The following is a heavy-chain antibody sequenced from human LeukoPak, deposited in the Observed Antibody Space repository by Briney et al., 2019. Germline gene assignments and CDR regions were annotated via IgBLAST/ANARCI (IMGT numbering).Heavy chain of an antibody. Sequence: GGSLRLSCAASGFTFSSYAMSWVRQAPGKGLEWVSAISGSGGSTYYADSVKGRFTISRDNSKNTLYLQMNSLRAEDTAVYYCAKDRLVLRYFESEPFDYWGQGTLVTVSS. J-gene: IGHJ4*02. D-gene: IGHD3-9*01. CDR3: AKDRLVLRYFESEPFDY. CDR1: GFTFSSYA. V-gene: IGHV3-23*01. CDR2: ISGSGGST.